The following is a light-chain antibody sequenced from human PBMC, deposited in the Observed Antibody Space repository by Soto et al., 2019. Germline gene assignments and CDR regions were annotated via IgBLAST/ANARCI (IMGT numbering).Light chain of an antibody. CDR1: QTISSW. V-gene: IGKV1-5*03. J-gene: IGKJ4*01. CDR3: QQYNSYPLT. CDR2: KAS. Sequence: DIQMTQSPSTLSASVEDRVTITCRVSQTISSWLAWYQQKPGQAPKLLIYKASSLESAVPSRFSGSGSGTGFTLTISGLQPDDFASYYCQQYNSYPLTFGGGTKVESK.